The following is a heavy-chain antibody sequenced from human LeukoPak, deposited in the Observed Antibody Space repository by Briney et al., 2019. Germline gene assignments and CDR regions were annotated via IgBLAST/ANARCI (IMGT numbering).Heavy chain of an antibody. CDR1: GFIFNSYA. V-gene: IGHV3-64*01. CDR2: ITSNGGNT. Sequence: GGSLRLSCAASGFIFNSYAMHWVRQAPGRGLEYVSAITSNGGNTFYANSVKGRFTISRDNSKNTLYLQMGSLRAEDTAVYYCARCTTAAVDYWGQGTLVTVSS. D-gene: IGHD6-13*01. J-gene: IGHJ4*02. CDR3: ARCTTAAVDY.